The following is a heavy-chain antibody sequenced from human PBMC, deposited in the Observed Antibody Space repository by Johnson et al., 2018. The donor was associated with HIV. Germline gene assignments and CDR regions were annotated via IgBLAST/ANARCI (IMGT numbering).Heavy chain of an antibody. CDR1: RFTFRSYW. Sequence: VLLVESGGGLVQPGGSLRLSCAASRFTFRSYWMSWVRQAPGKGLEWVANIKQDASDKYYVDSVKGRFTISRDNAKNSLYLQMNRLRAEDTAVYYCARVGATMVRGVIGDAFDIWGQGTMVTVSS. V-gene: IGHV3-7*01. CDR2: IKQDASDK. J-gene: IGHJ3*02. D-gene: IGHD3-10*01. CDR3: ARVGATMVRGVIGDAFDI.